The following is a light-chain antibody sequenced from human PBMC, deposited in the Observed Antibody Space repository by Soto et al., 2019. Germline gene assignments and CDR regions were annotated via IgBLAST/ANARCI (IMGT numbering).Light chain of an antibody. Sequence: EIVLTQSPGTLSLSPGQRATLSCRASESISRDYLAWYQQRLSQAPRLLIYGASSGATGIPDRFSGSGSGTDFTLTISRLEPEDFAIYYCQQYGSVPYTFGQGTKLEIK. CDR1: ESISRDY. CDR2: GAS. CDR3: QQYGSVPYT. V-gene: IGKV3-20*01. J-gene: IGKJ2*01.